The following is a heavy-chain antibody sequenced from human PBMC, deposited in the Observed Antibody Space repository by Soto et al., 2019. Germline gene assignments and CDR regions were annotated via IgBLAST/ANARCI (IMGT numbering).Heavy chain of an antibody. CDR2: INYSGST. J-gene: IGHJ5*02. Sequence: SETLALTCAVYGGSFSGYYGSWIRQPPGKGLEWIGDINYSGSTNYNPSLKSRVTISVDTSKNQFSLKLSSVTAADTAVYYCARARLSRSWWFDPWGQGTLVTVSS. V-gene: IGHV4-34*01. D-gene: IGHD3-10*01. CDR1: GGSFSGYY. CDR3: ARARLSRSWWFDP.